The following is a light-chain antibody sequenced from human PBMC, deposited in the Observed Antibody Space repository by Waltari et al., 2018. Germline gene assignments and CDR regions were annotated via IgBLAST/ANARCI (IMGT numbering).Light chain of an antibody. CDR2: WAS. J-gene: IGKJ1*01. Sequence: DIVMTQSPDSLAVSLGERATINCKSSQSVLYSSNNKNYLAWYQQRPGQPPKLLISWASTRESGVPDRFSGSGSGTDFTLIISSLQAEDVAVYYCQQYYSDPWTFGQGTKVEIK. V-gene: IGKV4-1*01. CDR1: QSVLYSSNNKNY. CDR3: QQYYSDPWT.